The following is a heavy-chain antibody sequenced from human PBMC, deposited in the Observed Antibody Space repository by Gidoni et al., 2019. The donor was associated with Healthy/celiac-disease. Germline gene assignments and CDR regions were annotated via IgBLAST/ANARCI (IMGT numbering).Heavy chain of an antibody. V-gene: IGHV3-21*01. Sequence: EVQLVESGGGLVKPGGSLRLSCAASGFPFSSYSMTWVRQAPGKGLEWVSSISSSSSYIYYADSVKGRFTISRDNAKNSLYLQMNSLRAEDTAVYYCARDLIVGATTSAFDIWGQGTMVTVSS. D-gene: IGHD1-26*01. CDR1: GFPFSSYS. J-gene: IGHJ3*02. CDR3: ARDLIVGATTSAFDI. CDR2: ISSSSSYI.